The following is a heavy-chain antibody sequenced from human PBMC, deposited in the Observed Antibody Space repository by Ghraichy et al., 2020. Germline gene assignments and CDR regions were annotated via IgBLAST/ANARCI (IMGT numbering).Heavy chain of an antibody. J-gene: IGHJ6*02. D-gene: IGHD4-23*01. V-gene: IGHV3-48*01. Sequence: GGSLRLSCVGSGFTFSSYSMNWVRQSPGKRLEWVSYITSSGSFRSYADSVKGRFTISRDNAQNSLSLQINSLTAEDTAVYYCARGSTVVRFYYYAGMDVWGQGTTVTVS. CDR1: GFTFSSYS. CDR2: ITSSGSFR. CDR3: ARGSTVVRFYYYAGMDV.